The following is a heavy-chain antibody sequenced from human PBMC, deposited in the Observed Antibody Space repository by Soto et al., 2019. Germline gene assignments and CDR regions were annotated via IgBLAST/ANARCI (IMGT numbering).Heavy chain of an antibody. V-gene: IGHV3-53*01. CDR1: GFTVSSNY. J-gene: IGHJ3*02. CDR3: ARGGGVVAAHDAFDI. CDR2: IYSGGST. Sequence: PGGSLRLSCAASGFTVSSNYMSWVRQAPGKGLEWVSVIYSGGSTYYADSVKGRFTISRDNSKNTLYLQMNSLRAEDTAVYSCARGGGVVAAHDAFDIWGQGTMVTVSS. D-gene: IGHD2-15*01.